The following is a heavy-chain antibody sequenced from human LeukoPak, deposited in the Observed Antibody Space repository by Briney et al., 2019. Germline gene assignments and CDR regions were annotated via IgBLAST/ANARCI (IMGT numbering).Heavy chain of an antibody. D-gene: IGHD1-7*01. CDR2: IHYSGLT. CDR3: ARDPPEDEWNSLDS. J-gene: IGHJ4*02. V-gene: IGHV4-59*02. Sequence: PSETLSLTCTVSGGSVNGYYWNWIRRAPGKGLEWIGFIHYSGLTVYSPSLQSRVSMSADTSRNQFSLDLSSVTAADTALYYCARDPPEDEWNSLDSWGQGILVTVSS. CDR1: GGSVNGYY.